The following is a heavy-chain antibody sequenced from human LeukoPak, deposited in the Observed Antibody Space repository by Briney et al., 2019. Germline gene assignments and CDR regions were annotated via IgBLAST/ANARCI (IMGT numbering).Heavy chain of an antibody. CDR3: ARCSEALHDFLSGYSYHFDN. D-gene: IGHD3-3*01. Sequence: SETLSLTCTVSGGSISSNSYYWGWIRQPPGQGLEWGVDISQNGRTNYNPSFKSLLTVSIDPYNNQFPPIHSPMTAEDTAVYYCARCSEALHDFLSGYSYHFDNWGQGSLVTVSS. J-gene: IGHJ4*02. CDR1: GGSISSNSYY. V-gene: IGHV4-39*06. CDR2: ISQNGRT.